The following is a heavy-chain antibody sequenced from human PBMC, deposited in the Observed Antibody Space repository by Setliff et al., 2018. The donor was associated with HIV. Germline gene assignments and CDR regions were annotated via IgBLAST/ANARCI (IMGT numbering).Heavy chain of an antibody. J-gene: IGHJ5*02. CDR1: GFTFSSYW. CDR2: IKQDGSEK. Sequence: GESLKISCAASGFTFSSYWMSWVRQAPGKGLEWVANIKQDGSEKYYVDSVKGRFTISRDNAKNSLYLQMNSLRAEDTAVYYCARRYGGWHNWADPWGQGTLVTVSS. D-gene: IGHD4-17*01. CDR3: ARRYGGWHNWADP. V-gene: IGHV3-7*03.